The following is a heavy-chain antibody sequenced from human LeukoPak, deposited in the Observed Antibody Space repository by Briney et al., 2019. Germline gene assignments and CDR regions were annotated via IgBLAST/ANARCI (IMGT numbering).Heavy chain of an antibody. CDR3: ARVWAWGSGNYFDN. V-gene: IGHV3-74*01. Sequence: GGSLRLSCGASGFSFSTYWMHWVRQAPGKGLVWVSRINSDGRTTSYADSVKGRFTISRDNAKNSLYLQMNSLRVEDTALYYCARVWAWGSGNYFDNWGQGTLVTVSS. J-gene: IGHJ4*02. CDR1: GFSFSTYW. D-gene: IGHD7-27*01. CDR2: INSDGRTT.